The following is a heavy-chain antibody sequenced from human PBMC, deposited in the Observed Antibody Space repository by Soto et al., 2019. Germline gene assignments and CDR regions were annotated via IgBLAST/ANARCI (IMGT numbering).Heavy chain of an antibody. CDR2: IYYSGST. CDR1: GGSISSYY. D-gene: IGHD1-26*01. J-gene: IGHJ4*02. Sequence: SETLSLTCTVSGGSISSYYWSWIRQPPGKGLEWIGYIYYSGSTNYNPSLKSRVTISVDTSKNQFSLKLSSVTAADTAVYYCARGDASFDYWGQGTLVTVSS. CDR3: ARGDASFDY. V-gene: IGHV4-59*08.